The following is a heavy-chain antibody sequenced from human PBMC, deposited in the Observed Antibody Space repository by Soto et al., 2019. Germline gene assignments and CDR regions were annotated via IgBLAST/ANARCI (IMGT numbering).Heavy chain of an antibody. Sequence: PGGSLRLSCAASGFTFSNYDMSWVRQAPGKGLEWVSTIRGGGGSTYYADSVKGRFTISRDNSKNTLYLQMNSLRAEDTAVYYLSKSVRQWLAPFDDWGQGTRVTVFS. J-gene: IGHJ4*02. V-gene: IGHV3-23*01. CDR1: GFTFSNYD. CDR3: SKSVRQWLAPFDD. D-gene: IGHD6-19*01. CDR2: IRGGGGST.